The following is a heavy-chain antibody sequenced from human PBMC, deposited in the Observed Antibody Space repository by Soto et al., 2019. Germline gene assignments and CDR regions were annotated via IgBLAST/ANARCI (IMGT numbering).Heavy chain of an antibody. D-gene: IGHD6-6*01. CDR3: ARAVTTPTLGSRRTPVGFHFDS. CDR1: GFTFSNYA. V-gene: IGHV3-23*01. Sequence: VQVLESGGGLLQPGGSLRLSCTTSGFTFSNYAMSWVRQAPEKGLEWVSIISGTGSRTYYGDSVRGRFTISRDNSKNTLYLQMNSLRAEDTAKYYCARAVTTPTLGSRRTPVGFHFDSWGQGTLVTVSS. J-gene: IGHJ4*02. CDR2: ISGTGSRT.